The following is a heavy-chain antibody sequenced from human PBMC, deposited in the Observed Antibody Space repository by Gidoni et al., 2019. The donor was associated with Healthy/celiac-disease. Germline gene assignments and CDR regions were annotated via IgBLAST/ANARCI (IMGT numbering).Heavy chain of an antibody. D-gene: IGHD6-13*01. CDR3: AKDMAAAGTSFDY. J-gene: IGHJ4*02. V-gene: IGHV3-23*01. Sequence: TISRDNSKNTLYLQMNSLRAEDTAVYYCAKDMAAAGTSFDYWGQGTLVTVSS.